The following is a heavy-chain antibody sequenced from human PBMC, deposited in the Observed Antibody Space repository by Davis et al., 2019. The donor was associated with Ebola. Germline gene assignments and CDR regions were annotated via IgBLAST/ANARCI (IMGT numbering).Heavy chain of an antibody. J-gene: IGHJ4*02. CDR2: IYHSGNA. Sequence: SETLSLTCTVSGGSISGGDYFWSWIRQPPGKGLEWIGYIYHSGNAYYSPSLKSRVTISVDTSKNHFSLKLNSVTASDTALYYCAREESSSGGYFDYWGPGTLVSVSS. V-gene: IGHV4-30-4*01. CDR3: AREESSSGGYFDY. CDR1: GGSISGGDYF. D-gene: IGHD6-6*01.